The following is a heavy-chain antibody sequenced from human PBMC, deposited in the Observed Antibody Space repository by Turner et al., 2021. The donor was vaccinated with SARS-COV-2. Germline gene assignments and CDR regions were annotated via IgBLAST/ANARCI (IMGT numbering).Heavy chain of an antibody. CDR1: GFTFSSYA. CDR2: ISYDGSNK. D-gene: IGHD5-18*01. J-gene: IGHJ6*02. CDR3: AKGYSYAYYYGLDV. Sequence: QVQLVESGGGVVQPGRSLSLSCAASGFTFSSYAMHWVRQAPGKGLEWLAVISYDGSNKYYADSVKGRFTISRDNSKNTLYLQMNSLRAEDTAVYYCAKGYSYAYYYGLDVWGQGTTVTVSS. V-gene: IGHV3-30*18.